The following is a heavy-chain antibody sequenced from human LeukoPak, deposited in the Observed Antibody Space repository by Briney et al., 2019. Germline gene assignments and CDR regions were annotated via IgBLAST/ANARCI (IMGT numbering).Heavy chain of an antibody. D-gene: IGHD2-21*02. CDR1: GYTFTDYY. V-gene: IGHV1-2*02. CDR3: ARARVVTAMPYYYGMDV. Sequence: ASVKVSCKASGYTFTDYYIHWVRQAPGQGLEWMGWINPNSGGTNYAQKFQGRVIMTRDTSITTAYMELSSLRSEDTAVYYCARARVVTAMPYYYGMDVWGQGTTVTVSS. J-gene: IGHJ6*02. CDR2: INPNSGGT.